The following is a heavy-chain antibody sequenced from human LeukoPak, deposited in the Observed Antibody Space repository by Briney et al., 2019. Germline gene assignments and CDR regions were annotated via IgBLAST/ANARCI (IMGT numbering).Heavy chain of an antibody. CDR3: ARDRYYYDSSGYSTFDY. J-gene: IGHJ4*02. CDR2: IYTSGST. V-gene: IGHV4-4*07. Sequence: PSETLSLTCTVTGGSISSYYWSWIRQPAGKGLEWIGRIYTSGSTNYNPSLKSRVTMSVDTSKNQFSLKLSSVTAADTAVYYCARDRYYYDSSGYSTFDYWGQGTLVTDSS. D-gene: IGHD3-22*01. CDR1: GGSISSYY.